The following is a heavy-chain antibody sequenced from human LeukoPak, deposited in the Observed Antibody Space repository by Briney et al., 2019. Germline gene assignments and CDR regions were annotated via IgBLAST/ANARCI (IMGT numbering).Heavy chain of an antibody. V-gene: IGHV3-21*01. D-gene: IGHD2-15*01. CDR2: ISSSSSYI. CDR1: GFTFSSYS. J-gene: IGHJ4*02. Sequence: PGGSLRLSCAASGFTFSSYSMNWVRQAPGKGLEWVSSISSSSSYIYYADSVKGRFTISRDNAKNSLYLQMNSLRAEDTAVYYCAREYCSGGSCYSEVYFDYWGQGTLVTVSS. CDR3: AREYCSGGSCYSEVYFDY.